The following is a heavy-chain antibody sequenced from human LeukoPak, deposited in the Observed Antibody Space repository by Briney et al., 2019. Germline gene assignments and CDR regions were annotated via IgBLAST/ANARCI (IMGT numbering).Heavy chain of an antibody. CDR1: GGSISSYY. J-gene: IGHJ6*03. Sequence: PSETLSLTCTVSGGSISSYYWSWIRQPPGKGLEWIGYIYYSGSTNYNPSLKSRVTISVDTSKDQFSLKLSSVTAADTAVYYCAGDTVTTYYYYMDVWGKGTTVTVSS. D-gene: IGHD4-17*01. CDR3: AGDTVTTYYYYMDV. CDR2: IYYSGST. V-gene: IGHV4-59*01.